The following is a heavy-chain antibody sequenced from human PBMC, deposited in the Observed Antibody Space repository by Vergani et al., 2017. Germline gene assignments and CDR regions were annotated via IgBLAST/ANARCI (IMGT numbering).Heavy chain of an antibody. CDR1: GFRFSNYW. D-gene: IGHD2-2*01. J-gene: IGHJ6*04. Sequence: EVEVVESGGGLVQPGGSLRLSCAASGFRFSNYWMHWLRQAPGKGLEWVSSISGNNDDVYYADSVKGRFTISRDNAKNSLYLQMNSLRAEDTAVYYCARACDIVVVPAALDVWGKGTTVTVSS. CDR2: ISGNNDDV. CDR3: ARACDIVVVPAALDV. V-gene: IGHV3-21*04.